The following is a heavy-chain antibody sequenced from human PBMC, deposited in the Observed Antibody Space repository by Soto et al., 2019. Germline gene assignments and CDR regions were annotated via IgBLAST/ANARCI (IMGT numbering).Heavy chain of an antibody. CDR3: AHSGPVTSGGSFDF. CDR1: GFSLTTNGAG. CDR2: IYWDDDK. D-gene: IGHD4-17*01. Sequence: QITLKESGPTLVKPTQTLTLTCTFSGFSLTTNGAGEGWIRQPPGKALEWLALIYWDDDKRYSPSLESRHTITKDTSKNQVVLTLTNTDPADTATYYCAHSGPVTSGGSFDFWGQGTMATVSP. V-gene: IGHV2-5*02. J-gene: IGHJ3*01.